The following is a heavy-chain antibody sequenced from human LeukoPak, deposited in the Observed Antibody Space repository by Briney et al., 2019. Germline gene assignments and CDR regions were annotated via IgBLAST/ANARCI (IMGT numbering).Heavy chain of an antibody. CDR1: GGSISSISYY. CDR3: ARHSDPYDYIWGSYRDYYYMDV. CDR2: KYHNGST. Sequence: SETLSLTCTVSGGSISSISYYWGWIRQPPGKGLEWIGSKYHNGSTYYNPSLKSRVTISVDTSKNQFSLKLSSVTAADTAVYYCARHSDPYDYIWGSYRDYYYMDVWGKGTTVTISS. V-gene: IGHV4-39*01. D-gene: IGHD3-16*02. J-gene: IGHJ6*03.